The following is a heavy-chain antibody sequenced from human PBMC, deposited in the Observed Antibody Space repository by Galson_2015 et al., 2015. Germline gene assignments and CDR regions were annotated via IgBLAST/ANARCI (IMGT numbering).Heavy chain of an antibody. CDR3: GRNVPADP. CDR2: IKQDGSEK. V-gene: IGHV3-7*01. J-gene: IGHJ5*02. Sequence: SLRLSCAASGFTFRNYWMSWVRQAPGKGLEWVANIKQDGSEKNYVDSVKGRFTISRDNDRNSLFLQMNSLRAEDTAVYYCGRNVPADPWGQGVRVTVPS. CDR1: GFTFRNYW.